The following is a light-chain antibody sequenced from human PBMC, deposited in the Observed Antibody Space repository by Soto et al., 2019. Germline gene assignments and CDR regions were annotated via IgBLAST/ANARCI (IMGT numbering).Light chain of an antibody. Sequence: ILLTQSPGTLSLSPGERATLSCRASQSVDSGSLAWYQQKPGQTPRLLIYGTSNRATGIPDRFSGSGSGAEFTLTISSLQSEDFAVYYCQQYNNWPRTFGQGTKVEIK. CDR3: QQYNNWPRT. CDR1: QSVDSG. J-gene: IGKJ1*01. CDR2: GTS. V-gene: IGKV3D-15*01.